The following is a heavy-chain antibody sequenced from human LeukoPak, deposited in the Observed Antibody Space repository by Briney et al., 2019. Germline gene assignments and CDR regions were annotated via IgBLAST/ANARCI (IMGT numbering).Heavy chain of an antibody. CDR1: SASISSYY. Sequence: SETLSLTCTVSSASISSYYWSWIRQPPGKGLEWIGYIYYSGSTNYNPSLKSRVTISVDTSKNQFSLKLSSVTAADTAVYYCARDSLYYDFGASHWFDPWGQGTLVTVSS. CDR3: ARDSLYYDFGASHWFDP. V-gene: IGHV4-59*01. J-gene: IGHJ5*02. D-gene: IGHD3-3*01. CDR2: IYYSGST.